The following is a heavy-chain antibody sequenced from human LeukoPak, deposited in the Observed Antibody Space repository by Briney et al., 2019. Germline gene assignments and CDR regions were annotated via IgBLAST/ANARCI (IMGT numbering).Heavy chain of an antibody. Sequence: PSETLSLTCAVYGGSFSGYYWSWIRQPPGKGLEWIGEINHSGSTNYNPSLKSRVTISVDTSKNQFSLKLSSVTAADTAVYYCAREMAVAGYLYYYWGQGTLVTVSS. V-gene: IGHV4-34*01. D-gene: IGHD6-19*01. CDR3: AREMAVAGYLYYY. CDR1: GGSFSGYY. CDR2: INHSGST. J-gene: IGHJ4*02.